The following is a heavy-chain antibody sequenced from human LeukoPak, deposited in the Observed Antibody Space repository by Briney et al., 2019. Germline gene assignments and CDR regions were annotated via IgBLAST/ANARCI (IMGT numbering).Heavy chain of an antibody. CDR3: ARQTAMVLLPDAFDI. CDR2: IYYSGST. CDR1: GGSISSYY. V-gene: IGHV4-59*08. J-gene: IGHJ3*02. Sequence: SETLSLTCTVSGGSISSYYWSWIRQPPGKGLEWIGYIYYSGSTNYNPSLKSRVTISVDTSKNQFSLKLSSVTAADTAVYYCARQTAMVLLPDAFDIWGQGTMVTVSS. D-gene: IGHD5-18*01.